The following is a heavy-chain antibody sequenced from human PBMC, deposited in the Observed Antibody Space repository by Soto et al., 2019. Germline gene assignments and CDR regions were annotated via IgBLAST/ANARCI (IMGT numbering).Heavy chain of an antibody. D-gene: IGHD5-12*01. J-gene: IGHJ3*01. CDR2: TSGSGVST. V-gene: IGHV3-23*01. CDR1: GFTFSSCA. Sequence: EVQLLESGGGLVQPGGSLRLSCAASGFTFSSCAMTWVRQAPGKGLEWVSATSGSGVSTYYADSVKGRFTISRDNSKNTLYLQMNSLRAEDTAVYYCAKDQVDVVATSKDAFDVWGQGTMVAVSS. CDR3: AKDQVDVVATSKDAFDV.